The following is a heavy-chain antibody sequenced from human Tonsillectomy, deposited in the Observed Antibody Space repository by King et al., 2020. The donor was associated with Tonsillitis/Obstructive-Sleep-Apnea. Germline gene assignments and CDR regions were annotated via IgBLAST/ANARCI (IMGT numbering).Heavy chain of an antibody. CDR2: ISWNSGTI. D-gene: IGHD2-2*01. Sequence: VQLVESGGGLVQPGRSLRLSCAASGFTFDEFLMYWVRQAPGKGLEWVSGISWNSGTIHYADSVKGRFTISRDNAKNSLYLQMNSLRAEDTALYYCAKDLIKATSGTPGDAFDIWGQGTMVTVSS. J-gene: IGHJ3*02. CDR1: GFTFDEFL. CDR3: AKDLIKATSGTPGDAFDI. V-gene: IGHV3-9*01.